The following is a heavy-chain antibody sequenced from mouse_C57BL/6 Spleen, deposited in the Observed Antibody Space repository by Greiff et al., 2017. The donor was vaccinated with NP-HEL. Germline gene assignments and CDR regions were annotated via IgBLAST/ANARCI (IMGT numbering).Heavy chain of an antibody. J-gene: IGHJ2*01. CDR1: GFTFSSYA. CDR3: ARDRRRYYDY. CDR2: ISDGGSYT. V-gene: IGHV5-4*01. Sequence: EVKLVESGGGLVKPGGSLKLSCAASGFTFSSYAMSWVRQTPEKRLEWVATISDGGSYTYYPDNVKGRFTIARDNAKNNLYLQMSHLKSEDTAMDYCARDRRRYYDYWGQGTTLTVSS.